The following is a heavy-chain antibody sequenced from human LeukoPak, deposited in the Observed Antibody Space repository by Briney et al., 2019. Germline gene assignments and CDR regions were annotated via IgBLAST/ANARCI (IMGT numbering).Heavy chain of an antibody. Sequence: GGSLRLSCAASGFTFSSYSMNWVRQAPGKGLEWVSSISSSSSYIYYADSVKGRFTISRDNAKNSLYLQMNSLRAEDTAEYYCARDKIVGATYFDCWGQGTLVTVSS. V-gene: IGHV3-21*01. J-gene: IGHJ4*02. D-gene: IGHD1-26*01. CDR2: ISSSSSYI. CDR3: ARDKIVGATYFDC. CDR1: GFTFSSYS.